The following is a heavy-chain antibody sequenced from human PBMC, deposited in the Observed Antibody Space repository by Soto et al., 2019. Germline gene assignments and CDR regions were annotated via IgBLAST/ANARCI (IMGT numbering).Heavy chain of an antibody. V-gene: IGHV1-2*04. CDR1: GYTFIGYY. Sequence: QVQLVQSGAEVKKTGASVKVPCKASGYTFIGYYIHWVRQAPGQGLEWMGWINPNSGGTNYAQRFQGWVTMTRDRSISTAYMELSRLKSDDTAVYYCARVGGGLASLGYYGMDVWGQGTTVTVSS. CDR2: INPNSGGT. D-gene: IGHD3-10*01. J-gene: IGHJ6*02. CDR3: ARVGGGLASLGYYGMDV.